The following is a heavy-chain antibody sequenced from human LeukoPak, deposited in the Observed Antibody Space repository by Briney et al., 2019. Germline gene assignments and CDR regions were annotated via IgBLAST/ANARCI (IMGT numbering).Heavy chain of an antibody. D-gene: IGHD7-27*01. CDR3: TRDRWGQHYCDF. J-gene: IGHJ4*02. CDR1: GFLFSDFY. CDR2: IGSRGTHI. Sequence: GGSLRPSSAAAGFLFSDFYMSWIRQAPGKGLEWVSYIGSRGTHIYYADSVNGRFHISRDNVKNSVYLQMNTQGGEDPGVYYCTRDRWGQHYCDFWGLGTVVSVSS. V-gene: IGHV3-11*01.